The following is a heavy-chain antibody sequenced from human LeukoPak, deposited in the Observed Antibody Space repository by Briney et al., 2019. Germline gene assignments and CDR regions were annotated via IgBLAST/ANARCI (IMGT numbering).Heavy chain of an antibody. CDR1: GFTFSSYG. CDR2: ISYDGSNH. Sequence: GRSLRLSCAASGFTFSSYGIHWVGQARDQGRGWGAGISYDGSNHYYEDSVKGRFTISKDNSKNTLYLQMNSLRVEEPAVYYCAKTGSRWEFDNWGQGTLVTVSS. J-gene: IGHJ4*02. CDR3: AKTGSRWEFDN. V-gene: IGHV3-33*03. D-gene: IGHD6-13*01.